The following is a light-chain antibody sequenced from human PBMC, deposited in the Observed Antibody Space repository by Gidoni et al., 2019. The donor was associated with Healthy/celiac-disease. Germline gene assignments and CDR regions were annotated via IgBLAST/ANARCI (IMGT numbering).Light chain of an antibody. CDR2: AAS. Sequence: DMQMPQSPPSLSASVGDRVTITCRASQSISSYLNWYQQKPGKAPKLLIYAASSLQSGVPSRFSGSGSGTDFTLTISSLQPEDFATYYCQQSYSTQYTFGQGTKLEIK. CDR3: QQSYSTQYT. CDR1: QSISSY. J-gene: IGKJ2*01. V-gene: IGKV1-39*01.